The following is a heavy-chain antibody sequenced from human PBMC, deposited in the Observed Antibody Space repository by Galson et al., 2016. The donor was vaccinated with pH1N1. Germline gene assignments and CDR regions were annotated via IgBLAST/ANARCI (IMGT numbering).Heavy chain of an antibody. CDR3: AKSDGYYGGYFDY. CDR2: ISWNGLST. J-gene: IGHJ4*02. CDR1: GFTFDDYA. Sequence: SLRLSCAASGFTFDDYATHWVRQAPGKGLEWVSLISWNGLSTDYADSVKGRFTISRDNSKNSLYLQMNSLRAEDTALYYCAKSDGYYGGYFDYWGQGTLVTVSS. D-gene: IGHD5-24*01. V-gene: IGHV3-43D*03.